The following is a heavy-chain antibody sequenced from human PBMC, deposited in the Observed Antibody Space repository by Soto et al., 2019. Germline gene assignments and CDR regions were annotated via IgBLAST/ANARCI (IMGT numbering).Heavy chain of an antibody. CDR1: GVSIRTYY. D-gene: IGHD2-21*01. V-gene: IGHV4-59*01. CDR2: IYYSGST. CDR3: ARVRLFSHVHREGAF. J-gene: IGHJ4*02. Sequence: PATRFVTSTVSGVSIRTYYWSGFRQPPGKGLEWIGYIYYSGSTNYNPSLKSRLTISVDTSKNQFSLKLFSVTAADTAVYYGARVRLFSHVHREGAFWAQGILV.